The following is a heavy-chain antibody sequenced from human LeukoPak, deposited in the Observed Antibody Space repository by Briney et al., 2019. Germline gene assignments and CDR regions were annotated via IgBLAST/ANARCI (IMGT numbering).Heavy chain of an antibody. Sequence: GSLRLSCAASGFTFSSYAMHWVRQAPGKGLEWVAVISYDGSNKYYADSVKGRFTISRDNSKNTLYLQMNSLRAEDTAVYYCARDSYYYDSSGYYHFDYWGQGTLVTVSS. CDR2: ISYDGSNK. CDR3: ARDSYYYDSSGYYHFDY. D-gene: IGHD3-22*01. V-gene: IGHV3-30-3*01. J-gene: IGHJ4*02. CDR1: GFTFSSYA.